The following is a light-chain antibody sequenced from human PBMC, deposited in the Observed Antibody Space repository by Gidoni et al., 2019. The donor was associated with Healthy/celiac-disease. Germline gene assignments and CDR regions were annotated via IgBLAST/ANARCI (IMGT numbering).Light chain of an antibody. CDR2: DVS. CDR1: SSDVGGYND. Sequence: LTQPASVSGSPGQSITISCTGTSSDVGGYNDVSWYQQHPGKAPKLMIYDVSKRPSGVSNRFSGSKSGNTASLTISGLQAEDEADYYCSSYTSSSFVVFGGGTKLTVL. CDR3: SSYTSSSFVV. J-gene: IGLJ2*01. V-gene: IGLV2-14*01.